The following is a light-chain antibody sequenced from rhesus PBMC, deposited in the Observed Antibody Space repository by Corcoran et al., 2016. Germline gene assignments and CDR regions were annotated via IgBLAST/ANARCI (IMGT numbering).Light chain of an antibody. Sequence: DIQMIQSPSSLSASVGDTVTITCRASQGISKYLAWYQQKPGKAPKPLIYYASNLESGVPSRLRGNGSGTAFTLTFSDLQPVDFTIYYCQQHNIYPRTFGQGTKVEIK. CDR1: QGISKY. CDR3: QQHNIYPRT. V-gene: IGKV1S14*01. CDR2: YAS. J-gene: IGKJ1*01.